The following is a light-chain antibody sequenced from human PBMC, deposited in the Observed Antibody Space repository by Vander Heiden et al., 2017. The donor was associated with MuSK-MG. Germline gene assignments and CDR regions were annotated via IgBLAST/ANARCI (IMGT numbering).Light chain of an antibody. J-gene: IGKJ2*02. CDR1: QSISSW. V-gene: IGKV1-5*03. CDR3: QQDDNGPCI. CDR2: KAS. Sequence: IQLTQSPSTLSASVRDIGNIPWRARQSISSWLVWYQQKTGKAPRLLISKASTLESGVPSRFSGSGSGTHFTLTISSLQPEDFATYFCQQDDNGPCIFGQGTKMEIK.